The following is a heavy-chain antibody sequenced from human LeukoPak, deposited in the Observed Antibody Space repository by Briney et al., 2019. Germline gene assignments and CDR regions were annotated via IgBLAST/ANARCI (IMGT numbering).Heavy chain of an antibody. Sequence: ASVKVSCKASGYTFAGYYMHWVRQAPGQGLEWMGWINPNSGGTNYARRFQGRVTMTRDTSISTAYMELSRLRSDDTAVYYCALSDYYDSSGYYPPNAFDIWGQGTMVTVSS. CDR1: GYTFAGYY. CDR2: INPNSGGT. V-gene: IGHV1-2*02. CDR3: ALSDYYDSSGYYPPNAFDI. D-gene: IGHD3-22*01. J-gene: IGHJ3*02.